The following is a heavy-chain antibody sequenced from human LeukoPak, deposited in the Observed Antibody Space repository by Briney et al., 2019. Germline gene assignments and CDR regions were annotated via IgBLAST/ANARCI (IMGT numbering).Heavy chain of an antibody. D-gene: IGHD1-1*01. CDR3: AKSLLTTATGTGRAFDI. V-gene: IGHV3-23*01. CDR2: ISAGADVI. Sequence: GGFLRLSCEAAGFSFRDYPMGWVRRASGKRLEWVSGISAGADVIFYADPVKGRFTISRDNSKNTLYLQMNSLRAEDSAEYYCAKSLLTTATGTGRAFDIWGQGTMVTVSA. J-gene: IGHJ3*02. CDR1: GFSFRDYP.